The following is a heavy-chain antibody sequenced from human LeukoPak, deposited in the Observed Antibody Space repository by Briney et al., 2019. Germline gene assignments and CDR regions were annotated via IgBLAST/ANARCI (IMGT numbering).Heavy chain of an antibody. D-gene: IGHD6-13*01. J-gene: IGHJ6*02. V-gene: IGHV3-48*03. CDR2: FSSSGSTI. CDR1: GFTFSSYE. Sequence: PGGSLRLSCAASGFTFSSYEMNWVRQAPGKGLEWVSYFSSSGSTIYYADSVKGPFTISRDHAQKSPDLPMNRLRAEDNAVYYCARDLPIAAAGTRDGYYFGMDVWGQGTTVTVSS. CDR3: ARDLPIAAAGTRDGYYFGMDV.